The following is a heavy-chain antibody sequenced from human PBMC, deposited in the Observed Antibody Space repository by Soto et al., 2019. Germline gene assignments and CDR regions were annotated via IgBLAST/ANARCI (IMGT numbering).Heavy chain of an antibody. V-gene: IGHV1-46*01. Sequence: ASVKVSCKASGYTFTSYYMHWVRQAPGQGLEWMGVIEPSGGSKSYTQKFQGRITMTRDTSKNQFSLKVSSVTAADTAVYYSARDPADRGDYFDYWGLGTLVTVSS. CDR1: GYTFTSYY. D-gene: IGHD3-10*01. CDR2: IEPSGGSK. J-gene: IGHJ4*02. CDR3: ARDPADRGDYFDY.